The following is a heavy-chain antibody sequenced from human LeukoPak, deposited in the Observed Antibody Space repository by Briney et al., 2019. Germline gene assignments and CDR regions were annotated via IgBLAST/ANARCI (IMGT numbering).Heavy chain of an antibody. J-gene: IGHJ4*02. CDR3: AKDPIYSSSWYYFDY. CDR1: GFTFSSYA. D-gene: IGHD6-13*01. CDR2: LSGSGGNT. Sequence: GGSLRLSCAASGFTFSSYAMSWVRQAPGKGLEWVSALSGSGGNTYYADSVKGRFTISRDNSKNTLYLQMKSLRAEDTAVYYCAKDPIYSSSWYYFDYWGQGTLVTVS. V-gene: IGHV3-23*01.